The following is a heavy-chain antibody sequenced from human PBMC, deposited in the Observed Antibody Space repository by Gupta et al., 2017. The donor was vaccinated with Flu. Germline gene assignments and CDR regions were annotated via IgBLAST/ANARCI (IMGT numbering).Heavy chain of an antibody. J-gene: IGHJ6*02. CDR3: ARDGGSYYYGMDV. V-gene: IGHV3-7*01. D-gene: IGHD1-26*01. Sequence: RQAPGKGLEWVANIKQDGSEKYYVDSVKGRFTISRDNAKNSLYLQMNSLRAEDTAVYYCARDGGSYYYGMDVWGQGTTVTVSS. CDR2: IKQDGSEK.